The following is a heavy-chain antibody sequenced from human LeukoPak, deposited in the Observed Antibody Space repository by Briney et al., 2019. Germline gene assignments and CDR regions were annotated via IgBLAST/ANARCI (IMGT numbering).Heavy chain of an antibody. D-gene: IGHD6-13*01. CDR1: GYTFTSYG. V-gene: IGHV1-2*04. CDR2: INPNSGGT. Sequence: ASVKISCKASGYTFTSYGISWVRQAPGQGLEWMGWINPNSGGTNYAQKFQGWVTMTRDTSISTAYMELSRLRSDDTAVYYCAREDGEGQQLVNRGQDQKVYYYMDVWGKGTTVTVSS. J-gene: IGHJ6*03. CDR3: AREDGEGQQLVNRGQDQKVYYYMDV.